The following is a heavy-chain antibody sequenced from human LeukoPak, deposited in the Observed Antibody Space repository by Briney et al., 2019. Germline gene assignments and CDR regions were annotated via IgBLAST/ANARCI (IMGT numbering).Heavy chain of an antibody. Sequence: SGGSLRLSCAASGFTVSSNYMSWVRQAPGKGLEWVSVIYSGGSTYYADSVKGRFTISRDNSKNTLYLQMSSLRAEDTAVYYCASKRGYNYGYDYWGQGTLVTVSS. V-gene: IGHV3-66*01. CDR3: ASKRGYNYGYDY. CDR2: IYSGGST. J-gene: IGHJ4*02. D-gene: IGHD5-18*01. CDR1: GFTVSSNY.